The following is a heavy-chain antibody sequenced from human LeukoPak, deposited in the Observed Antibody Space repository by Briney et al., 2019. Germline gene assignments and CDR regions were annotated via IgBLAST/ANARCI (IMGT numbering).Heavy chain of an antibody. V-gene: IGHV4-34*10. D-gene: IGHD2-2*01. Sequence: SETLSLTCAVYGGSFSAYHWSWIRQPPRKGLEWIGEINHSGNTDCNPSLKSRVTMSVDTSKNPLYLKLNSVTAADTGVFYCARSRRSCRSETCYPLDYWGQGTLVTVSS. CDR2: INHSGNT. J-gene: IGHJ4*02. CDR1: GGSFSAYH. CDR3: ARSRRSCRSETCYPLDY.